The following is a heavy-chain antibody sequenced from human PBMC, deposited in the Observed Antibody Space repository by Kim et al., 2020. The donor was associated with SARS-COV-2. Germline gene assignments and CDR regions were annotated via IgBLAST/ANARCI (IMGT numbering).Heavy chain of an antibody. CDR3: ARHFQQPNAFDI. V-gene: IGHV4-34*01. J-gene: IGHJ3*02. CDR2: INHSGST. CDR1: GGSFSGYY. D-gene: IGHD6-13*01. Sequence: SETLSLTCAVYGGSFSGYYWSWIRQPPGKGLEWIGEINHSGSTNYNPSLKSRVTISVDTSKNQFSLKLSSVTAADTAVYYCARHFQQPNAFDIWGQGTMVTVSS.